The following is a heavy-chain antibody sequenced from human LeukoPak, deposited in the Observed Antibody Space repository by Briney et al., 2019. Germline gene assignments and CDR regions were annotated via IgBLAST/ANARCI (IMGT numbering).Heavy chain of an antibody. D-gene: IGHD6-6*01. CDR1: GFTFSSYE. Sequence: GGSLRLSCAASGFTFSSYEMNWVRQAPGKGLDWVSYISSSGSTIYYADSVKGRFTISRDNAKNSLYLQMNSLRAEDTAVYYCARDVRAYSTSSSAFDIWGQGTMVTVSS. CDR3: ARDVRAYSTSSSAFDI. J-gene: IGHJ3*02. V-gene: IGHV3-48*03. CDR2: ISSSGSTI.